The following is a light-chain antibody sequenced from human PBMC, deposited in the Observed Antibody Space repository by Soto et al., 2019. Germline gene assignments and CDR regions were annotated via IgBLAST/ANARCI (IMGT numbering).Light chain of an antibody. CDR3: AAWDDSLSVSYVV. V-gene: IGLV1-47*02. CDR1: SSNVGSNY. J-gene: IGLJ2*01. Sequence: QSVLTQPPSASGTPGQRVTISCSGSSSNVGSNYVNWYQQLPGTAPKLISYNNLRPSGVPARFSGSKSGTSASLAISGLRSEDEANYFCAAWDDSLSVSYVVFGGGTKLTVL. CDR2: YNN.